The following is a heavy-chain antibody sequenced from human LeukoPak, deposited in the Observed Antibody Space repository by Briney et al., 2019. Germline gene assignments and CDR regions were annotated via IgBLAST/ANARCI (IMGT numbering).Heavy chain of an antibody. CDR2: ISGSGGRT. CDR1: GFTFSSYA. J-gene: IGHJ4*02. V-gene: IGHV3-23*01. CDR3: AKTKTAMVDYFDY. Sequence: GGSLRLSCAASGFTFSSYAMSWVRQAPGKGLEWVSAISGSGGRTYYADSVKGRFTISRDNSKNTLYLQMNSLRAEDTAVYYCAKTKTAMVDYFDYWGQGTLVTVSS. D-gene: IGHD5-18*01.